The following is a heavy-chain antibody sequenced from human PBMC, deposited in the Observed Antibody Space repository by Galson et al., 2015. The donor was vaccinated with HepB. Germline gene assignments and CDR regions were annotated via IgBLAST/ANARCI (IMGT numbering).Heavy chain of an antibody. V-gene: IGHV1-18*04. CDR1: GYTFTSYG. Sequence: SVKVSCKASGYTFTSYGISWVRQAPGQGLEWVGWISAYNGNTNYAQKLQGRVTMTTDTSTSTAYMELRSLRSDDTAVYYCAREAVVVPAATNLPNYYYYGMDVWGQGTTVTVSS. CDR2: ISAYNGNT. J-gene: IGHJ6*02. CDR3: AREAVVVPAATNLPNYYYYGMDV. D-gene: IGHD2-2*01.